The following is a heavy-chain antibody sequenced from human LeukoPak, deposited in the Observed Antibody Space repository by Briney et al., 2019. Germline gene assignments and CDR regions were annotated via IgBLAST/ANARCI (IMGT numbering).Heavy chain of an antibody. CDR3: AGGLLLSDIWVDSFHI. D-gene: IGHD3-3*02. V-gene: IGHV6-1*01. Sequence: SQTLSLTCAISGDSVSSNSAAWNWIRQSPSRGFEWLGRTYYRSKWFNDYALSVISRIAINPDTSNNQFSLHLNSVTPEDTAVYYCAGGLLLSDIWVDSFHIWGQGTMVTVSS. J-gene: IGHJ3*02. CDR1: GDSVSSNSAA. CDR2: TYYRSKWFN.